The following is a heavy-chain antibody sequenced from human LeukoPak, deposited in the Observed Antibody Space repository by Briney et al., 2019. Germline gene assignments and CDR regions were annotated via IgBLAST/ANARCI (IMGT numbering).Heavy chain of an antibody. J-gene: IGHJ6*04. Sequence: ASVKVSCKASGRTFTSYAISWVRQAPGQGLEGMGGINPIFGTANYAPKFQGRVTITTDKATSPAYMELTSLRTEDTAVYYCARGDIVVVPAASLYYYYVMDVWGKGTPVTVSS. D-gene: IGHD2-2*01. CDR1: GRTFTSYA. V-gene: IGHV1-69*05. CDR2: INPIFGTA. CDR3: ARGDIVVVPAASLYYYYVMDV.